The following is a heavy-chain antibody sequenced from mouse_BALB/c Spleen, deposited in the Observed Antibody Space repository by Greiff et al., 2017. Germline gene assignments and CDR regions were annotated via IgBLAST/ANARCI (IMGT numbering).Heavy chain of an antibody. Sequence: EVQLQESGPGLVKPSQSLSLTCTVTGYSITSDYAWNWIRQFPGNKLEWMGYISYSGSTSYNPSLKSRISITRDTSKNQFFLQLNSVTTEDTATYYCARTGYGKRGYAMDYWGQGTSVTVSS. CDR2: ISYSGST. CDR1: GYSITSDYA. J-gene: IGHJ4*01. V-gene: IGHV3-2*02. CDR3: ARTGYGKRGYAMDY. D-gene: IGHD2-1*01.